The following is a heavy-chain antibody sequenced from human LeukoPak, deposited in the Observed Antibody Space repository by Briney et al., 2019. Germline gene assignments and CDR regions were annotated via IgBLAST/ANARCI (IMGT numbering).Heavy chain of an antibody. CDR2: ISGSGGTT. CDR3: AKGLINDWSALES. V-gene: IGHV3-23*01. D-gene: IGHD3-9*01. Sequence: GGSVRLSCAASGFTFSSYAMTWVRQAPGKGLEWVSAISGSGGTTYYADSVRGRFTMARDNSKYTLYLQMNSLRAEDTALYYCAKGLINDWSALESWGQGTLVTVSS. CDR1: GFTFSSYA. J-gene: IGHJ4*02.